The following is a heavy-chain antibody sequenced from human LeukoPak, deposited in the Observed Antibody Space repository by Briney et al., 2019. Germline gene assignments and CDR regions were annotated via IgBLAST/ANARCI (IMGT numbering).Heavy chain of an antibody. V-gene: IGHV3-11*01. Sequence: SGGSLRLSCAASGFTFSDYYMSWIRQAPGKGLEWVSYISSSGSTIYYADSVKGRFTISRDNAKNSLYPQMNSLRAEDTAVYYCARDTSPAKAARPPKGQNYWGQGTLVTVSS. D-gene: IGHD6-6*01. CDR2: ISSSGSTI. CDR1: GFTFSDYY. J-gene: IGHJ4*02. CDR3: ARDTSPAKAARPPKGQNY.